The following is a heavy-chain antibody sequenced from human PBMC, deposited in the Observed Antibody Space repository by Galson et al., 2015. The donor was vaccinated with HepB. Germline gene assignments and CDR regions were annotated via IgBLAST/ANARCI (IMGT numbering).Heavy chain of an antibody. CDR1: GFTFSSYA. CDR2: ISYDGSNK. CDR3: ARAPETTPAFDY. D-gene: IGHD2-15*01. V-gene: IGHV3-30*04. J-gene: IGHJ4*02. Sequence: SLRLSCAASGFTFSSYAMHWVRQAPGKGLEWVAVISYDGSNKYYADSVKGRFTISRDNSKNTLYLQMNSLRAEDTAVYYCARAPETTPAFDYWGQGTLVTVSS.